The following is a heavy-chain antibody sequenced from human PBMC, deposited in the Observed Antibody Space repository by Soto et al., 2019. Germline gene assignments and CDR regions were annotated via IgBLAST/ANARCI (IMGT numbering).Heavy chain of an antibody. Sequence: ASVKVSCKASGYTFTSYGISWVRQAPGQGPEWMGWISAYNGNTNYAQKLQGRVTMTTDTSTSTAYMELRSLRSDDTAVYYCARVVLNFVVVPAANDYWGQGTLVTVSS. D-gene: IGHD2-2*01. CDR1: GYTFTSYG. V-gene: IGHV1-18*01. CDR3: ARVVLNFVVVPAANDY. CDR2: ISAYNGNT. J-gene: IGHJ4*02.